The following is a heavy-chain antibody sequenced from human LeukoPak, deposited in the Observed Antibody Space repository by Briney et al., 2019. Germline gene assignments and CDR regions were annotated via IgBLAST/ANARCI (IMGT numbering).Heavy chain of an antibody. Sequence: GGSLRLSCAASGFTFSSYAMSWVRQAPGKGLEWVSAISGSGGSTYYAGSVKGRFTISRDNSKNTLYLQMNSLRAEDTGVYYCAKSWHYYDSSGPLTPAGYWGQGTLVTVSS. CDR3: AKSWHYYDSSGPLTPAGY. CDR1: GFTFSSYA. J-gene: IGHJ4*02. CDR2: ISGSGGST. V-gene: IGHV3-23*01. D-gene: IGHD3-22*01.